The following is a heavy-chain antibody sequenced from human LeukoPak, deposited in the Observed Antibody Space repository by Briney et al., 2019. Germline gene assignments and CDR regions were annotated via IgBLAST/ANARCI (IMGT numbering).Heavy chain of an antibody. J-gene: IGHJ4*02. CDR2: ISGSGGST. V-gene: IGHV3-23*01. CDR1: GFTFSSYA. D-gene: IGHD2-2*01. CDR3: AKVVPAVYFDY. Sequence: GGSLRLSCAASGFTFSSYAMSWVGRAQGKGWGGVSAISGSGGSTYYADSVKGRFTISRDNSKNTLYLQMNSLRAEDTAVYYCAKVVPAVYFDYWGQGTLVTVSS.